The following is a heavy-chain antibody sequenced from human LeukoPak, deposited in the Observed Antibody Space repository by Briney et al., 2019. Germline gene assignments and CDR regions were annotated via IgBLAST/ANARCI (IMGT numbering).Heavy chain of an antibody. J-gene: IGHJ6*02. CDR2: ISASGDHT. D-gene: IGHD6-19*01. Sequence: PGGSLRLSCAASGFTLNIYAMTWVRQAPGKGLEWVSGISASGDHTSYADSVKGRFTISRDNSKNTLYLQMNSLRAEDTAVYYCAKDGRAVTDHYYYYSMDVWGHGTTVTVSS. CDR3: AKDGRAVTDHYYYYSMDV. V-gene: IGHV3-23*01. CDR1: GFTLNIYA.